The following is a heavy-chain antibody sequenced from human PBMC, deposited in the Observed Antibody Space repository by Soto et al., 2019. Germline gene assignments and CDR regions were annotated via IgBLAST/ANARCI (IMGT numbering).Heavy chain of an antibody. Sequence: QVQLVQSGAEVKKPGSSVKVSCKASGGTFSSYAISWVRQAPGQGLEWMGGIIPIFGTANYAQKFQGRVTITAEESTSTAYMELSSLRSEDTAVYYCARDPKTSYDFWSVPTENWFDPWGQGTLVTVSS. J-gene: IGHJ5*02. CDR1: GGTFSSYA. CDR2: IIPIFGTA. V-gene: IGHV1-69*01. D-gene: IGHD3-3*01. CDR3: ARDPKTSYDFWSVPTENWFDP.